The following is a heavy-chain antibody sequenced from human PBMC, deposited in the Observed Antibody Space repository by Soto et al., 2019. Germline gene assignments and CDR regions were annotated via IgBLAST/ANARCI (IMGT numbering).Heavy chain of an antibody. Sequence: EVQLVESGGGLIQPGGSLRLSCAASGFTVSSNYMSWVRQAPGKGLEWVSVIYSGGSTYYADSVKGRFTISRDNSKNTLYLQMNSLSAEDTAVYYCASGYCISTSCYAPEYGMDVWGQGTTVTVSS. CDR1: GFTVSSNY. D-gene: IGHD2-2*03. V-gene: IGHV3-53*01. CDR2: IYSGGST. J-gene: IGHJ6*02. CDR3: ASGYCISTSCYAPEYGMDV.